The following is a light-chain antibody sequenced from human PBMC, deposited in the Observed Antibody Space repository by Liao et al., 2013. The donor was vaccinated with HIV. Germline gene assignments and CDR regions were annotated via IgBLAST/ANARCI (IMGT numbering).Light chain of an antibody. Sequence: SYMLTQPPSVSVAPGSTATITCGRNNIGSKTVHWYQQKPGQAPVQVIYYNSDRPSGIPERFSGSNSGNTATLTISRVEAGDEADYYCQVWDSSSDHRVFGGGTQLTVL. CDR3: QVWDSSSDHRV. J-gene: IGLJ3*02. V-gene: IGLV3-21*04. CDR1: NIGSKT. CDR2: YNS.